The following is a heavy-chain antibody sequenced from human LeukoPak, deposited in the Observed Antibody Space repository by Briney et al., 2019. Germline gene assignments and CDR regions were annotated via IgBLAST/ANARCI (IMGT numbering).Heavy chain of an antibody. D-gene: IGHD3-10*01. CDR2: IYYSGST. CDR3: ARNTYYYGSGSYFPDAFDI. Sequence: SETLSLTCTVSGGSISSYYWSWIRQPPGKGLEWIGYIYYSGSTNYNPSLESRVTISVDTSKNQFSLKLSSVTAADTAVYYCARNTYYYGSGSYFPDAFDIWGQGTMVTVSS. CDR1: GGSISSYY. J-gene: IGHJ3*02. V-gene: IGHV4-59*01.